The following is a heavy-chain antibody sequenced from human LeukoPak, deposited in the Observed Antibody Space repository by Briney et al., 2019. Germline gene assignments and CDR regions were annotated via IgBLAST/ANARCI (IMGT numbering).Heavy chain of an antibody. CDR1: GFTVSSNY. D-gene: IGHD6-19*01. CDR3: ARDAVAGTQGFDY. Sequence: GGSLRLSCAASGFTVSSNYMSWVRQAPGKGLEWVSVIYSGGSTYYADSVKARFTISRDNSKNTLYLQMNSLRAEDTAVYYCARDAVAGTQGFDYWGQGTLVTVSS. CDR2: IYSGGST. V-gene: IGHV3-53*01. J-gene: IGHJ4*02.